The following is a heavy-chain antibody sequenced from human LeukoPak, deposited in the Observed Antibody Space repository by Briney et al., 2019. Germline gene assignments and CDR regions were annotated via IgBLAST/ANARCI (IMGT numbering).Heavy chain of an antibody. J-gene: IGHJ4*02. D-gene: IGHD1-26*01. V-gene: IGHV5-51*01. CDR2: IYPGDSDT. CDR1: GYSFTNYW. Sequence: GESLKISCKGFGYSFTNYWIGWVRQMPGKGLEWMGVIYPGDSDTRYSPSFQGQVTISADKSISTAYLQWSSLKASDTAMYYCARISGSSGHYFDYWGQGTLVTVSS. CDR3: ARISGSSGHYFDY.